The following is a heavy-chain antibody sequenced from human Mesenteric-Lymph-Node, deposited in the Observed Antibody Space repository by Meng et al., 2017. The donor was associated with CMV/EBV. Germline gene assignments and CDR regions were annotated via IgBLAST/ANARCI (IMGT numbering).Heavy chain of an antibody. CDR3: ARDGGRMEMAT. D-gene: IGHD5-24*01. V-gene: IGHV1-69*04. J-gene: IGHJ5*02. Sequence: SVNVSCKASGGTFSSYTISWVRQAPGQGLEWMGRIIPILGIANYAQKFQGRVTITADKSTSTAYMELSSLRSEDTAVYYCARDGGRMEMATWGQGTLVTRLL. CDR2: IIPILGIA. CDR1: GGTFSSYT.